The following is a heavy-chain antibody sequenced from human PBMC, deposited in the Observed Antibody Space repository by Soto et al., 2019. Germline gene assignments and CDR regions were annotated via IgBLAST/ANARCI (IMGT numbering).Heavy chain of an antibody. CDR3: ARSTFAGSDAFDI. D-gene: IGHD1-1*01. Sequence: SVKVSCKASGYTFTFRYLHWVRQAPGQALEWMGWITPFKSDTNYAQKFQDRVTITRDRSVSTAYMELSNLRSDDTAMYYCARSTFAGSDAFDIWGQGTMVTVSS. J-gene: IGHJ3*02. CDR1: GYTFTFRY. CDR2: ITPFKSDT. V-gene: IGHV1-45*02.